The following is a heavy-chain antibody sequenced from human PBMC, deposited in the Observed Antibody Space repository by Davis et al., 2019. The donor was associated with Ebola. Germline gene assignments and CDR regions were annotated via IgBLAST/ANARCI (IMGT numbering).Heavy chain of an antibody. Sequence: SETLSLTCTVSGGSIISSSSYWGWIRQPPGKGLEWIGYVYYNGGTNYNPSLKSRVTISMDTSKNQFSLKLSSVTAADTAVYYCARIGLSSGYYFFDYWGQGTLVTVSS. CDR1: GGSIISSSSY. D-gene: IGHD6-19*01. CDR2: VYYNGGT. CDR3: ARIGLSSGYYFFDY. V-gene: IGHV4-61*05. J-gene: IGHJ4*02.